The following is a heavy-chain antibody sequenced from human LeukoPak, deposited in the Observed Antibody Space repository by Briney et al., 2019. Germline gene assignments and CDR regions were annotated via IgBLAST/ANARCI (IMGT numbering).Heavy chain of an antibody. D-gene: IGHD3-22*01. Sequence: GGSLRLSCAASGFTFSSYGMHWVRQAPGKGLEWVAFIRYVGSNKYYADSVKGRFAISRDNSKNTLYLQMNSLRAEDTAVYYCAKTKYYYDSSGMEPWGQGTLVTVSS. V-gene: IGHV3-30*02. CDR1: GFTFSSYG. CDR3: AKTKYYYDSSGMEP. CDR2: IRYVGSNK. J-gene: IGHJ5*02.